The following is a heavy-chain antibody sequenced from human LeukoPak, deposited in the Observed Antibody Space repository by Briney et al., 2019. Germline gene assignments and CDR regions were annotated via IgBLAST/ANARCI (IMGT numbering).Heavy chain of an antibody. CDR3: ARDRYGDYVHFDY. CDR1: GFIFRNHG. V-gene: IGHV3-30*19. Sequence: GGSLRLSCAASGFIFRNHGMHWVRQAPGKGLEWVAVISYDGSNKYYADSVKGRFTISRDNSKNTLYLQMNSLRAEDTAVYYCARDRYGDYVHFDYWGQGTLVTVSS. J-gene: IGHJ4*02. D-gene: IGHD4-17*01. CDR2: ISYDGSNK.